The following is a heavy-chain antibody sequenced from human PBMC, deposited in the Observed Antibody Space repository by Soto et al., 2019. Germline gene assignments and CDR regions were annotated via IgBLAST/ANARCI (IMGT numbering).Heavy chain of an antibody. CDR1: GFTFSSYW. CDR3: ARGDYCSGGSCYSDYYFGMDV. CDR2: INSDGSST. J-gene: IGHJ6*02. Sequence: EVQLVEAGGGLVQPGGSLRLSCAASGFTFSSYWMHWVRQAPGKGLVWVSRINSDGSSTSYADSVKGRFTISRDNAKNTLYLQMTSLRAEDTAVYYCARGDYCSGGSCYSDYYFGMDVWGQGTTVTVSS. D-gene: IGHD2-15*01. V-gene: IGHV3-74*01.